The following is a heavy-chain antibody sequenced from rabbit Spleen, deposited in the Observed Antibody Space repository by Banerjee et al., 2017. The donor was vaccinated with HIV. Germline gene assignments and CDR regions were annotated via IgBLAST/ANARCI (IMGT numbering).Heavy chain of an antibody. CDR2: IYAGIAGNT. CDR3: ARDLTSVIGWNFNL. D-gene: IGHD1-1*01. J-gene: IGHJ4*01. Sequence: QEQLEESGGGLVKPEASLTLTCTASGFSFSNNFYICWVRQAPRKGLEWVACIYAGIAGNTYYASWAKGRFTISKTSSTTVTLQMTSLTAADTATYFCARDLTSVIGWNFNLWGQGTLVTVS. V-gene: IGHV1S45*01. CDR1: GFSFSNNFY.